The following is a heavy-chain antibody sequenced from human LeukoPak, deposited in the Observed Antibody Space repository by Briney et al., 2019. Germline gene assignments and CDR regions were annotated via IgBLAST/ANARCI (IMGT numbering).Heavy chain of an antibody. D-gene: IGHD5-24*01. J-gene: IGHJ4*02. CDR1: GGTFSSYA. V-gene: IGHV1-69*05. Sequence: SVKVSCKASGGTFSSYAISWVRQAPGQGLEWMGRIIPIFGTANYAQRFQGRVTITTDESTSTAYMELSSLRSEDTAVYYCASYRDGYNYDYWGQGTLVTVSS. CDR3: ASYRDGYNYDY. CDR2: IIPIFGTA.